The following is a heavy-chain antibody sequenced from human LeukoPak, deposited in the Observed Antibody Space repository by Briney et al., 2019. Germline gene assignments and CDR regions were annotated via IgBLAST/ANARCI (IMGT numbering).Heavy chain of an antibody. CDR3: SRDSALAAFNY. V-gene: IGHV3-21*04. D-gene: IGHD6-19*01. Sequence: GGSLRLSCAISGLTSICNSMNWVRQAPGKGLEWVSTISCRSDNIYYADSFKGRFTTSRDNAKSSPYLQMTSLRADDTAVYYCSRDSALAAFNYWGQGTLVTVSS. CDR2: ISCRSDNI. CDR1: GLTSICNS. J-gene: IGHJ4*02.